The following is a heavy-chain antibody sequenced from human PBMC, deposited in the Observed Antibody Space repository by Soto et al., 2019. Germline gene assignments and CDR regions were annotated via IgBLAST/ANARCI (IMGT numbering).Heavy chain of an antibody. J-gene: IGHJ5*02. CDR3: ARGYYYGSGSYYWFDP. CDR1: GGSISSYY. Sequence: SETLSLTCTVSGGSISSYYWSWIRQPPGKGLEWIGYIYYSGSTNYNPSLKSRVTISVDTSKNQFSLRLSSVTAADTAVYYCARGYYYGSGSYYWFDPWGQGTLVTV. D-gene: IGHD3-10*01. V-gene: IGHV4-59*01. CDR2: IYYSGST.